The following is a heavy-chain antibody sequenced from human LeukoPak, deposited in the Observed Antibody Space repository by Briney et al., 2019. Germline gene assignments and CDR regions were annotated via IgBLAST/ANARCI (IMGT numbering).Heavy chain of an antibody. V-gene: IGHV1-2*02. CDR3: ARDALLCDAFDI. CDR1: GYTFTGYY. J-gene: IGHJ3*02. CDR2: INPNSGGT. Sequence: ASVKVSCKASGYTFTGYYMHWVRQAPGQGLEWMGWINPNSGGTNYAQKFQGRVTMTRDTSISTAHMELSRLRSDDTAVYYCARDALLCDAFDIWGQGTMVTVSS. D-gene: IGHD3-16*01.